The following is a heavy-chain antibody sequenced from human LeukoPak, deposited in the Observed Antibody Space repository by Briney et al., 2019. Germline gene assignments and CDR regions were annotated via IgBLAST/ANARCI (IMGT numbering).Heavy chain of an antibody. V-gene: IGHV3-48*04. J-gene: IGHJ6*03. Sequence: GGSLRLSCAASGFTFSSYSMNWVRQAPGKGLEWVSLISSSSSTIYYADSVKGRFTISRDNAKNTLYLQMNSLRAEDTAVYYCARDPGPYYYMDVWGKGTTVTVSS. CDR1: GFTFSSYS. CDR3: ARDPGPYYYMDV. CDR2: ISSSSSTI.